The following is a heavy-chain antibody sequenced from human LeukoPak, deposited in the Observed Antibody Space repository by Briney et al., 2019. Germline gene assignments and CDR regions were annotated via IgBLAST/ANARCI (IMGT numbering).Heavy chain of an antibody. V-gene: IGHV3-30-3*01. Sequence: PGRSLRLSCAASGFTFSSYAMHWVRRAPGKALEWVATISSDGGNRYYSDSVKGRFTISRDNSKNTLYLQMNSLRAEDTAVYYCAKDRGSGWYYWGQGTLVTVSS. J-gene: IGHJ4*02. D-gene: IGHD6-19*01. CDR1: GFTFSSYA. CDR3: AKDRGSGWYY. CDR2: ISSDGGNR.